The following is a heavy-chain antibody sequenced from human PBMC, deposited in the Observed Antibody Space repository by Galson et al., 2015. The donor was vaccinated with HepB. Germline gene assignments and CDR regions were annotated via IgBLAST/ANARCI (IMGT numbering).Heavy chain of an antibody. Sequence: SLRLSCAASGFSVSNYYMSWVRQAPGKGLEWVPVIYSGGSTYYADSAKGRFTISRDNSKNTLYLQMNSLRAEDTAVYYCARHQDYGDYAWFDPWGQGTLVTVSS. D-gene: IGHD4-17*01. CDR1: GFSVSNYY. V-gene: IGHV3-53*01. CDR2: IYSGGST. J-gene: IGHJ5*02. CDR3: ARHQDYGDYAWFDP.